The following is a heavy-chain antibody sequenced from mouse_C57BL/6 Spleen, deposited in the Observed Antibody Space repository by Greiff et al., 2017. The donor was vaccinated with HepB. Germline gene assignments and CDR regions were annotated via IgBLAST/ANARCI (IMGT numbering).Heavy chain of an antibody. J-gene: IGHJ2*01. V-gene: IGHV1-5*01. CDR3: TRGAYVRGGDGDYCDD. Sequence: VQLQQSGTVLARPGASVKMSCKTSGYTFTSYWMHWVKQRPGQGLEWIGAIYPGNSDTSYNQKFKGKAKLTAVTSASNAYMELSSLTNEDSAVYYCTRGAYVRGGDGDYCDDWGQGTTLTVSS. D-gene: IGHD6-5*01. CDR2: IYPGNSDT. CDR1: GYTFTSYW.